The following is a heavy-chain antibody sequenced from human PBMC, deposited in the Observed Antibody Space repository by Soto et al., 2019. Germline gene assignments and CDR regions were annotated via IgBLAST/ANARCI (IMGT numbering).Heavy chain of an antibody. V-gene: IGHV3-23*01. D-gene: IGHD6-19*01. J-gene: IGHJ4*02. CDR3: AKGEGIAVAGTGLFFDY. CDR2: ISGSGGST. Sequence: GVSLRLSCAASGFTFSSYAMSWVRQAPGKGLEWVSAISGSGGSTYYADSVKGRFTISRDNSKNTLYLQMNSLRAEDTAVYYCAKGEGIAVAGTGLFFDYWGQGTLVTVSS. CDR1: GFTFSSYA.